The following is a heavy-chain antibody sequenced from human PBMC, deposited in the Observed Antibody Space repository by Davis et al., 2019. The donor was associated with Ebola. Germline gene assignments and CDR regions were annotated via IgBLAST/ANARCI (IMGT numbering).Heavy chain of an antibody. J-gene: IGHJ4*02. CDR1: GGSFSGYY. CDR3: ARGQAPEVAAPYFDY. D-gene: IGHD2-15*01. Sequence: MPSETLSLTCAVYGGSFSGYYWSWIRQPPGKGLEWIGYIYWIGSTYYNPSLKSRVTMSVDTSKNQFSLKLSSVTAADTAVYYCARGQAPEVAAPYFDYWGQGTLVTVSS. V-gene: IGHV4-30-4*01. CDR2: IYWIGST.